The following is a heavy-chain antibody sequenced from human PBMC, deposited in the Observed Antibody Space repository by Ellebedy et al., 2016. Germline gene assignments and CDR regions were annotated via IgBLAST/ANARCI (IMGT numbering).Heavy chain of an antibody. Sequence: SLKISXAASGFTFDDYAMHWVRQAPGKGLEWVSGISWNSGSIGYADSVKGRFTISRDNAKNSLYLQMNSLRAEDTALYYCAKEAGYSYGTPHYFDYWGQGTLVTVSS. J-gene: IGHJ4*02. CDR1: GFTFDDYA. D-gene: IGHD5-18*01. CDR3: AKEAGYSYGTPHYFDY. V-gene: IGHV3-9*01. CDR2: ISWNSGSI.